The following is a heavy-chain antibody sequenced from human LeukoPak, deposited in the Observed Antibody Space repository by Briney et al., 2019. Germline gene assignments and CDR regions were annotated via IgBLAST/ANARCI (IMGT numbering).Heavy chain of an antibody. CDR2: INHSGST. V-gene: IGHV4-34*01. D-gene: IGHD2-2*01. J-gene: IGHJ4*02. CDR3: ARVIKGYIVVVPAATGRGYFDY. Sequence: SETLSLTCAAYGGSFGVYYRSWIRQPPGKGLEWIGEINHSGSTNYNPSFTSRVTISGRTSKNQLSLKLSSVTAADTAVYYCARVIKGYIVVVPAATGRGYFDYWGQGTLVTVSS. CDR1: GGSFGVYY.